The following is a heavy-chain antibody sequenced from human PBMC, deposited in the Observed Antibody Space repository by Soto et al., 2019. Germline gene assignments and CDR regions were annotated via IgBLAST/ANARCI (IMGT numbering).Heavy chain of an antibody. V-gene: IGHV6-1*01. Sequence: SQTLSLTCAISGDSVSSNSAAWNWIRQSPSRGLEWLGRTYYRSKWFNNYALSVRSRMTSEPDTSKNQVSLQLNSVTREDTAVYYCTSGDQGFDYCGQATLVTVSS. CDR2: TYYRSKWFN. J-gene: IGHJ4*02. CDR1: GDSVSSNSAA. CDR3: TSGDQGFDY. D-gene: IGHD3-10*01.